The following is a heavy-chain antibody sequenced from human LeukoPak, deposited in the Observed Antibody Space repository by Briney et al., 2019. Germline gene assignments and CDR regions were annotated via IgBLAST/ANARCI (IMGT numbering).Heavy chain of an antibody. V-gene: IGHV4-39*07. Sequence: PSETLSLTCTVSGGSVYTSDYYWGWVRQPPGKGPEWIGGIFYTGKTNYNPSLKSRVSISIDTSKNQFSLKLTSVTAADTAVYYCARVFDSWGQGTLVTVSS. J-gene: IGHJ4*02. CDR3: ARVFDS. CDR2: IFYTGKT. CDR1: GGSVYTSDYY.